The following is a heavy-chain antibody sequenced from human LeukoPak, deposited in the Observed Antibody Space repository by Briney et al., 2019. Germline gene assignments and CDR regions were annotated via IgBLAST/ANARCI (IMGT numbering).Heavy chain of an antibody. J-gene: IGHJ4*02. CDR3: ARGKVAAAFDY. Sequence: ASVKVSCKTSGYTFISYGITWVRQAPGQGLEWMGWISPYNGNTNYAQKLQGRVTMTTDTSTSTAYLDLRSLRSDDTAVYYCARGKVAAAFDYWGQGTLVTVSS. CDR2: ISPYNGNT. V-gene: IGHV1-18*01. CDR1: GYTFISYG. D-gene: IGHD6-13*01.